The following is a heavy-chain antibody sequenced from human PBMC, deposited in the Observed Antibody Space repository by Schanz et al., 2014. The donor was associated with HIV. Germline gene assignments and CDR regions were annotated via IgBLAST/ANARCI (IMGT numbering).Heavy chain of an antibody. CDR1: GYTFSNFD. D-gene: IGHD3-22*01. CDR3: ARGRRDVSMIVLYWLDP. Sequence: QVQLVQSGAEVKKPGASVKVSCKASGYTFSNFDINWVRQATGQGLKWMGWMNPNSGNTGYAQKFRGRVTMTRNTSTGTAYMELSSLRSDDTAVYYCARGRRDVSMIVLYWLDPWGQGTLVTVSS. CDR2: MNPNSGNT. V-gene: IGHV1-8*01. J-gene: IGHJ5*02.